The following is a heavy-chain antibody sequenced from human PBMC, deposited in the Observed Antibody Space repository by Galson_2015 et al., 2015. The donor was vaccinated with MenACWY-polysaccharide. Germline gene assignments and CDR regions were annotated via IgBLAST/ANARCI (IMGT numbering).Heavy chain of an antibody. CDR3: AGLYGSGNYYNYYGMDL. CDR2: ISGSTSYI. Sequence: SLRLSCAASGFTFSSYTMNWLRQAPGKGLEWVSSISGSTSYIYYAESVKGRFTVSRDNAKNSLSLQMNSLRAEDTADYFCAGLYGSGNYYNYYGMDLWGRGTAVTVSS. CDR1: GFTFSSYT. J-gene: IGHJ6*02. D-gene: IGHD3-10*01. V-gene: IGHV3-21*01.